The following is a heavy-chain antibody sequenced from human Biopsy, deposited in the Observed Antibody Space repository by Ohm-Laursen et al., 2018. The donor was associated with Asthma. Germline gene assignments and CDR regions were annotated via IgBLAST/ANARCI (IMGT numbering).Heavy chain of an antibody. V-gene: IGHV4-59*01. CDR1: GGSINNFY. D-gene: IGHD2-21*02. CDR2: VYYSGST. CDR3: ARGVDRVTGLLDHFDS. Sequence: TLSLTSTVSGGSINNFYWSWIPQPPGKELESIGHVYYSGSTNYNPSLKSRVTISIDASKNQFSLKLTSVTAADTVVYYCARGVDRVTGLLDHFDSWGQGTLVTVSS. J-gene: IGHJ4*02.